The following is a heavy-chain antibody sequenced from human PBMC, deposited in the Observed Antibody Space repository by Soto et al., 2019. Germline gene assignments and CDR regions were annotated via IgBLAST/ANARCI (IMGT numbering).Heavy chain of an antibody. J-gene: IGHJ5*02. CDR3: ARGQLGIFGFDP. Sequence: QVQLQQWGAGLLKPSETLSLTCAVYGGSFSGYYWSWIRQPPGKGLEWIGEINHSGSTNYNPSLKSRVTISVDTSKNQFTLKLSSVTAADTAVYYCARGQLGIFGFDPWGQGTLVTVSS. D-gene: IGHD3-9*01. V-gene: IGHV4-34*01. CDR2: INHSGST. CDR1: GGSFSGYY.